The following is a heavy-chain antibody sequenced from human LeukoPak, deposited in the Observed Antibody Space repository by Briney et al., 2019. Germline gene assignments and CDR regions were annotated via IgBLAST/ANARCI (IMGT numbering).Heavy chain of an antibody. Sequence: SETLSLTCTVSGGSMSSGGYFWIWIRQHPGKGLEWIGYIYYSGSTYYNPSLKSRLTILVDTSKKQFSLRLRAVTAADTAVYFCARVNHYALDSWGQGTLVTVSS. CDR2: IYYSGST. V-gene: IGHV4-31*03. J-gene: IGHJ4*02. D-gene: IGHD4-17*01. CDR1: GGSMSSGGYF. CDR3: ARVNHYALDS.